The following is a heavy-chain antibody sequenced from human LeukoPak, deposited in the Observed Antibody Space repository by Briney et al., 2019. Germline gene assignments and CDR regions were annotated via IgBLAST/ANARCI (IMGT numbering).Heavy chain of an antibody. V-gene: IGHV1-18*01. Sequence: ASVKVSCKASGYTFTSYGISWVRQAPGQGLERMGWISAYNGNTNYAQKLQGRVTMTTDTTTSTAYMELRSLRSDDTAVYYCARDPPSYCSSTSCPDAFDIWGQGTMVTVSS. D-gene: IGHD2-2*01. J-gene: IGHJ3*02. CDR1: GYTFTSYG. CDR3: ARDPPSYCSSTSCPDAFDI. CDR2: ISAYNGNT.